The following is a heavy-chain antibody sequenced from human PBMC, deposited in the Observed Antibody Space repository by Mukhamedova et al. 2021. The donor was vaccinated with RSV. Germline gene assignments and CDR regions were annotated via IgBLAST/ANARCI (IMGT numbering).Heavy chain of an antibody. CDR3: ANLPVVVPDHYYYYYMDV. CDR2: GGT. D-gene: IGHD2-2*01. Sequence: GGTYYADSVKGRFTISRDNSKNTLYLQMNSLRAEDTAVYYCANLPVVVPDHYYYYYMDVWGKGTTVTVSS. V-gene: IGHV3-23*01. J-gene: IGHJ6*03.